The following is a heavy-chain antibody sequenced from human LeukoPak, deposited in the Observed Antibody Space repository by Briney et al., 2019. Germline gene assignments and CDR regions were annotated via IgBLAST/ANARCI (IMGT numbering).Heavy chain of an antibody. CDR3: ASALRITIFGVVNTEYFQH. Sequence: ASVKVSCKASGGTFSSYAISWVRQAPGQGLEWMGRIIPIFGTANYAQKFQGRVTITADESTSTAYMELSSLRSEDTAVYHCASALRITIFGVVNTEYFQHWGQGTLVTVSS. CDR2: IIPIFGTA. J-gene: IGHJ1*01. CDR1: GGTFSSYA. V-gene: IGHV1-69*13. D-gene: IGHD3-3*01.